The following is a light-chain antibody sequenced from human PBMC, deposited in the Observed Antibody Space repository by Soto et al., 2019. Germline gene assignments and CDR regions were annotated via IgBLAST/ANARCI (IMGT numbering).Light chain of an antibody. Sequence: QSVLTQPASVSGSPGQSITISCTGTSSDVGGYNYVSWYQQPPGKAPKLMIYEVSNRPSGVSNRFSRSKSGNTASLTISGLQAEDEADYYCSSYTSSTPRVFGGGTKLTVL. CDR1: SSDVGGYNY. CDR2: EVS. J-gene: IGLJ3*02. V-gene: IGLV2-14*01. CDR3: SSYTSSTPRV.